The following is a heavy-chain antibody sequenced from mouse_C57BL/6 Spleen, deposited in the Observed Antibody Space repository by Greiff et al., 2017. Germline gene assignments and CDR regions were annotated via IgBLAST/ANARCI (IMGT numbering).Heavy chain of an antibody. J-gene: IGHJ1*03. Sequence: VKQRPGRGLEWIGRIDPNSGGTKYNEKFKSKATLTVDKPSSTAYMQLSSLTSEDSAVYYCARYGDGDWYFDVWGTGTTVTVSS. V-gene: IGHV1-72*01. CDR2: IDPNSGGT. D-gene: IGHD1-2*01. CDR3: ARYGDGDWYFDV.